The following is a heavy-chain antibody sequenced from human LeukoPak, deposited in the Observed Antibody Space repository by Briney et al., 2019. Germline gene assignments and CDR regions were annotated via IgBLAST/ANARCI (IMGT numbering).Heavy chain of an antibody. J-gene: IGHJ3*02. V-gene: IGHV4-34*01. CDR1: GGSFSSYY. D-gene: IGHD6-19*01. Sequence: SETLSLTCAVYGGSFSSYYWSWIRQPPGKGLEWIGEINHSGSTNYNPSLKSRVTISVDTSKNQFSLKLSSVTAADTAVYYCARGEEASSGWYGPNGAFDIWGQGTMVTVSS. CDR3: ARGEEASSGWYGPNGAFDI. CDR2: INHSGST.